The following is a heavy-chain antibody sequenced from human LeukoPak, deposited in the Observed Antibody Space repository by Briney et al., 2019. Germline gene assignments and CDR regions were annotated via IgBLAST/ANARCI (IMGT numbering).Heavy chain of an antibody. V-gene: IGHV1-18*04. CDR3: ARGGYGGYSPLDY. Sequence: RASVKVSCKVSGYTFSLNYMHWVRQAPGQGLEWMGWISAYNGSTNYAQKLQGRVTMTTDTSTSTAYMELRSLRSDDAAVYYCARGGYGGYSPLDYWGQGTLVTVSS. CDR1: GYTFSLNY. J-gene: IGHJ4*02. D-gene: IGHD5-12*01. CDR2: ISAYNGST.